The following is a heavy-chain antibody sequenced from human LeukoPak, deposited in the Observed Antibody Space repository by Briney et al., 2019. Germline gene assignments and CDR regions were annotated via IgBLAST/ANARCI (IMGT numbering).Heavy chain of an antibody. CDR1: GGSISSSSYY. J-gene: IGHJ6*03. CDR2: IYYSGST. D-gene: IGHD1-1*01. V-gene: IGHV4-39*07. CDR3: AREDNDYYYYYYMDV. Sequence: KTSETLSLTCTVSGGSISSSSYYWGWIRQPPGKGLEWIGSIYYSGSTYYNPSLKSRVTISVDTSKNQFSLKLSSVTAADTAVYYCAREDNDYYYYYYMDVWGKGTTVTVSS.